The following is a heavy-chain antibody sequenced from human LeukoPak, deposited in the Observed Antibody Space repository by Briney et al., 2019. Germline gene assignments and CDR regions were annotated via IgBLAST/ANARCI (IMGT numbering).Heavy chain of an antibody. CDR2: IYYSGST. D-gene: IGHD5/OR15-5a*01. CDR3: ATLRSSTTDDAFDI. CDR1: GGSISSSSYY. Sequence: SETLSLTCTVSGGSISSSSYYWGWIRQPPGKGLEWIGSIYYSGSTYYNPSLKSRVTISVDTSKNQFSLKLSSVTAADTAVYYCATLRSSTTDDAFDIWGQGTMVTVSS. J-gene: IGHJ3*02. V-gene: IGHV4-39*01.